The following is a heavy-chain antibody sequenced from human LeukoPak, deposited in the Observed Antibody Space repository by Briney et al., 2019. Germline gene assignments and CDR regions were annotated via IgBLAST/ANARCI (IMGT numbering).Heavy chain of an antibody. CDR2: THTSGST. CDR1: GGSITSYY. D-gene: IGHD1-26*01. Sequence: SETLSLTCTFSGGSITSYYWSWIRQPAGKGLEWIGRTHTSGSTNYNPSLKSRVTISVDTSKNQFSLKLSSVTAADTAVYYCARDERTDSGSLGYWGQGTLVTVSS. J-gene: IGHJ4*02. V-gene: IGHV4-4*07. CDR3: ARDERTDSGSLGY.